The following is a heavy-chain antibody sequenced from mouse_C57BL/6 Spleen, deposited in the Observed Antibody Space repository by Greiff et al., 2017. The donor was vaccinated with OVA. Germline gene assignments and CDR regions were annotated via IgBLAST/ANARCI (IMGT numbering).Heavy chain of an antibody. Sequence: VQLKQSGPELVKPGASVKISCKASGYTFTDYYMNWVKQSHGKSLEWIGDINPNNGGTSYNQKFKGKATLTVDKSSSTAYMELRSLTSEDSAVYYCASTTVAPFDYWGQGTTLTVSS. V-gene: IGHV1-26*01. D-gene: IGHD1-1*01. CDR3: ASTTVAPFDY. J-gene: IGHJ2*01. CDR1: GYTFTDYY. CDR2: INPNNGGT.